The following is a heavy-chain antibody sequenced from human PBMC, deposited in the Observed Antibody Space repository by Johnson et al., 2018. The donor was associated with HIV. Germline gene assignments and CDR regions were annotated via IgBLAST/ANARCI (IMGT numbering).Heavy chain of an antibody. CDR3: ARGKWLDAFDI. Sequence: VQLVESGGGLIQPGGSLRLSCAASGLTVSSHYMNWVRQAPGKGLEWVSVIYSGGNTYYADSVKGRFSISRDNSKNTVYLQMNNLRAEDTAVYYCARGKWLDAFDIWGQGTMVTVSS. D-gene: IGHD6-19*01. CDR2: IYSGGNT. V-gene: IGHV3-53*01. J-gene: IGHJ3*02. CDR1: GLTVSSHY.